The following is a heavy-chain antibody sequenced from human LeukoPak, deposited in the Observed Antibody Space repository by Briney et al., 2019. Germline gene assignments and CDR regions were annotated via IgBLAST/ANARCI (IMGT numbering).Heavy chain of an antibody. Sequence: PGGSLRLSCAAPGFTVSSNYMSWVRQAPGKGLEWVSVIYSGGSTYYADSVKGRFTISRDNSKNTLYLQMNSLRAEDTAVYYCARGPEIGSGSYFGHYFDYWGQGTLVTVSS. V-gene: IGHV3-53*01. CDR1: GFTVSSNY. J-gene: IGHJ4*02. CDR3: ARGPEIGSGSYFGHYFDY. D-gene: IGHD3-10*01. CDR2: IYSGGST.